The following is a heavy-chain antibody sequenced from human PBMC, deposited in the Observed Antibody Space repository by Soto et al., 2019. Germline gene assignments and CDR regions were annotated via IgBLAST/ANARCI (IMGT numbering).Heavy chain of an antibody. CDR2: IKSKTDGGTT. CDR3: TTAMVNYYYYGMDV. CDR1: GFTFSNAW. V-gene: IGHV3-15*01. D-gene: IGHD5-18*01. J-gene: IGHJ6*02. Sequence: LRLSFAASGFTFSNAWMSWVRQAPGKGLEWVGRIKSKTDGGTTDYAAPVKGRFTISRDDSKNTLYLQMNSLKTEDTAVYYCTTAMVNYYYYGMDVWGQGTTVTVSS.